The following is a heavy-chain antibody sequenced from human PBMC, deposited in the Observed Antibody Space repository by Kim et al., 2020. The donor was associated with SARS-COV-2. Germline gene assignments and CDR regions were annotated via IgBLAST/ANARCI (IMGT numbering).Heavy chain of an antibody. CDR1: GFTFSSTG. V-gene: IGHV3-33*08. Sequence: GGSLRLSCAASGFTFSSTGMHWARQAPGKGLEWVAVIWYDGSSQFYADSVMGRFTISRDNSKNTLYLQMNSLRAEDTAVYYCAKGWNSFDYWGQGTLVTV. CDR3: AKGWNSFDY. J-gene: IGHJ4*02. D-gene: IGHD2-15*01. CDR2: IWYDGSSQ.